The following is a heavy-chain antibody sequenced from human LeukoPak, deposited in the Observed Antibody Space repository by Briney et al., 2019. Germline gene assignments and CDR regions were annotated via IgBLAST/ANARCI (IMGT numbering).Heavy chain of an antibody. CDR2: LDTSGNT. CDR1: DDSLSRYY. CDR3: ATVVVPGWFDP. Sequence: SETLSLTCTVSDDSLSRYYWSWVRQPAGKGLEWIGRLDTSGNTHYNPSLKSRVTISVDTSKNQFSLKLSSVTAADTAVYYCATVVVPGWFDPWGQGNLVTVSS. J-gene: IGHJ5*02. V-gene: IGHV4-4*07. D-gene: IGHD2-15*01.